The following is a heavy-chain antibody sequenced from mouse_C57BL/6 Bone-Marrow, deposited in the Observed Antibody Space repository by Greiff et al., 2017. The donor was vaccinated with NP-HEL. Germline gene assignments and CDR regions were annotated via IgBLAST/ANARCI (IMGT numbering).Heavy chain of an antibody. J-gene: IGHJ3*01. Sequence: EVQLQQSGPELVKPGASVKISCKASGYTFTDYYMNWVKQSHGKSLEWIGDINPNNGGTSYNQKFKGKATLTVDKSSSTAYMELRSLTSEDSAVYYCARAPPLLLGFAYWGQGTLVTVSA. V-gene: IGHV1-26*01. D-gene: IGHD1-1*01. CDR1: GYTFTDYY. CDR3: ARAPPLLLGFAY. CDR2: INPNNGGT.